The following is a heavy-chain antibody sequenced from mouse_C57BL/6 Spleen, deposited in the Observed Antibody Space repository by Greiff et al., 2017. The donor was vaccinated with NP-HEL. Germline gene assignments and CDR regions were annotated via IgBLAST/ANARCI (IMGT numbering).Heavy chain of an antibody. Sequence: VKLQESGPELVKPGASVKISCKASGYAFSSSWMNWVKQRPGKGLEWIGRIYPGDGDTNYNGKFKGTATLTADKSSSTAYMQLSSLTSEDSAVYVCARWDDGYFAWFAYWGQWTLVTVSA. CDR1: GYAFSSSW. CDR3: ARWDDGYFAWFAY. D-gene: IGHD2-3*01. J-gene: IGHJ3*01. CDR2: IYPGDGDT. V-gene: IGHV1-82*01.